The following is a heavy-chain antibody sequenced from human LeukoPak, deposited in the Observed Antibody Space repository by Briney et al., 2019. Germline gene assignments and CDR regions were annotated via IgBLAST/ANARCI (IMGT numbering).Heavy chain of an antibody. CDR1: GGSISTYY. D-gene: IGHD6-6*01. CDR3: AREGSMTARPFVSIDY. CDR2: IHTSGSV. Sequence: PSETLSLTCTVSGGSISTYYWSWVRQPAGKGLEWIGCIHTSGSVDYNPSLKSRVTMSVDTSKKQFSLTLSSVTAADTAMYYCAREGSMTARPFVSIDYWGQGTLVTVSS. J-gene: IGHJ4*02. V-gene: IGHV4-4*07.